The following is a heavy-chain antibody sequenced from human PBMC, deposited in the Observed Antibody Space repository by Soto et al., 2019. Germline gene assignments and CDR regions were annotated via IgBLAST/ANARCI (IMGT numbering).Heavy chain of an antibody. CDR3: AREGGTFVVVPAASLCWFDP. V-gene: IGHV1-69*08. CDR2: IIPILGIA. CDR1: GGTFSSYT. D-gene: IGHD2-2*01. J-gene: IGHJ5*02. Sequence: QVQLVQSGAEVKKPGSSVKVSCKASGGTFSSYTISWVRQAPGQGLEWMGRIIPILGIANYAQKFQGRVTITADKSTSTAYMELSSLRSEDTAVYYCAREGGTFVVVPAASLCWFDPWGQGTLVTVSS.